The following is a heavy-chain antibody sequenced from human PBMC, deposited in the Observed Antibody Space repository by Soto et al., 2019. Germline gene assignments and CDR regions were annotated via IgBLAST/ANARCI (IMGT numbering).Heavy chain of an antibody. CDR3: AKDNDLDRDGPFDY. CDR1: GFSFDDYG. Sequence: EVQLVESGGGSVQPGRSLRLSCAASGFSFDDYGMHWVRQGPGKGLEWVSGSSWNSGDIYYADSVKGRFTICRDNAKRSLYLQMNSLRTEDTALYYCAKDNDLDRDGPFDYWGQGILVTVSS. D-gene: IGHD2-2*03. V-gene: IGHV3-9*01. CDR2: SSWNSGDI. J-gene: IGHJ4*02.